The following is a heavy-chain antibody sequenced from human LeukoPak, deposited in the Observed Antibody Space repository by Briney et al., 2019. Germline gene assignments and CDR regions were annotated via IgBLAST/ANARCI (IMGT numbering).Heavy chain of an antibody. D-gene: IGHD1-26*01. CDR2: VSGSGSNT. CDR1: GFTFSSYP. V-gene: IGHV3-23*01. Sequence: GGTLRLSCVASGFTFSSYPMTWVRQAPGKGLEWVSTVSGSGSNTYYADSVKGRFAVSRDNSKNTLYLQMNSLRAEDTAVYYCAGNSGSYYAPIDYWGQGTLVTVSS. J-gene: IGHJ4*02. CDR3: AGNSGSYYAPIDY.